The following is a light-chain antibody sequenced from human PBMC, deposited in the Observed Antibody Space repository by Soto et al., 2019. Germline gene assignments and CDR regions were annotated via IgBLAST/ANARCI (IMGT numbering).Light chain of an antibody. Sequence: DVVMTQSPLSLPVTLGQPASIWWRCNQILVHSDGIAYFSWFQQRPGRSPRRLIYKVSNRDSGVPARFSGSGSGTDFALKISRVEAEDVGVYYCMQGTHWPITFGQRTRLEIK. CDR3: MQGTHWPIT. J-gene: IGKJ5*01. V-gene: IGKV2-30*02. CDR1: QILVHSDGIAY. CDR2: KVS.